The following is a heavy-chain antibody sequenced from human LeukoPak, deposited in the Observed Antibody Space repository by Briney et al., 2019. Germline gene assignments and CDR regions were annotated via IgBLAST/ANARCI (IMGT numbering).Heavy chain of an antibody. CDR3: AREYCSGGSCYFDY. J-gene: IGHJ4*02. CDR1: GGSISSYY. CDR2: IYYSGST. V-gene: IGHV4-59*08. D-gene: IGHD2-15*01. Sequence: SETLSLTCTVSGGSISSYYWSWIRQPPGKGLEWIGYIYYSGSTNYNPSLKSRVPISVDTSKNQFSLKLSSVSAADTAVYYCAREYCSGGSCYFDYWGQGTLVTVSS.